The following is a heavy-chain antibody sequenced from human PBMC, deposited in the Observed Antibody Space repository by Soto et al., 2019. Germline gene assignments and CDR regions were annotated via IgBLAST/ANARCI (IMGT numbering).Heavy chain of an antibody. Sequence: EVQLVESGGGLVQPGGSLRLSCAASGFTFSSYWMSWVRKAPGKGLEWVANIKQDGSEKYYVDSVKGRFTTSRDNAKNSLSLQMNSLRAEDTAVYYCARFYYDSSGYLPSPYYYYYGMDVWGQGTTVTVSS. CDR2: IKQDGSEK. CDR3: ARFYYDSSGYLPSPYYYYYGMDV. J-gene: IGHJ6*02. V-gene: IGHV3-7*04. CDR1: GFTFSSYW. D-gene: IGHD3-22*01.